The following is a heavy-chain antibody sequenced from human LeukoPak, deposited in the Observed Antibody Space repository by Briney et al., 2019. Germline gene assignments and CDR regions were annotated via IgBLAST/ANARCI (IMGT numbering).Heavy chain of an antibody. V-gene: IGHV1-69*04. CDR1: GGTFSSYA. Sequence: ASVKVSCKASGGTFSSYAISWVRQAPGQGLEWMGRIIPILGIANYAQKFQGRVTITADKSTSTAYMELSSLRSEDTAVYYCARDPRYYDFWSGYPENNYWGLGTLVTVSS. J-gene: IGHJ4*02. CDR3: ARDPRYYDFWSGYPENNY. D-gene: IGHD3-3*01. CDR2: IIPILGIA.